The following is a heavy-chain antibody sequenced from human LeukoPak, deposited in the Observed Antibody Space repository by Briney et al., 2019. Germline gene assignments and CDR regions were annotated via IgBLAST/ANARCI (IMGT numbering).Heavy chain of an antibody. CDR1: GGSFSGYY. CDR2: INHSGST. D-gene: IGHD6-13*01. Sequence: SETLSLTCAVYGGSFSGYYWSWIRQPPGKGLEWIGEINHSGSTNYNPSLKSRVTISVDTSKNQFSLQLNSVTPEDTAVYYCARGLVPEGHHYYYYMDVWGKGTTVTVSS. J-gene: IGHJ6*03. V-gene: IGHV4-34*01. CDR3: ARGLVPEGHHYYYYMDV.